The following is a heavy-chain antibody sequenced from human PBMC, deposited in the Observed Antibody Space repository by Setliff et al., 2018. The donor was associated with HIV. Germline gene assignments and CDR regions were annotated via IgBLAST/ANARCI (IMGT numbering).Heavy chain of an antibody. J-gene: IGHJ4*02. Sequence: SETLSLTCTVSGGSISSGNYYWSWIRQPAGKGLEWIGRIYSSGSTNYNPSLKSRVTISINTSKNHFSLRLSSVTAADTAVYYCARGGSRGSWYWDYWGQGTLVTVSS. CDR2: IYSSGST. V-gene: IGHV4-61*02. D-gene: IGHD6-13*01. CDR3: ARGGSRGSWYWDY. CDR1: GGSISSGNYY.